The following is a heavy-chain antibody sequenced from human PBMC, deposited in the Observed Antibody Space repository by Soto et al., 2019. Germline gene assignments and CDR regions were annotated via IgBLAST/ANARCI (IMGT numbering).Heavy chain of an antibody. Sequence: QVQLVESGGGVVQPGRSLRLSCAASGFTFSSYGMHWVRQAPGKGLEWVAVIWYDGSNKYYADSVKGRFTISRDNSKNTLYLQMNSLRAEDTAVYYCARDVGIPKETVTFDYWGQGTLVTVSS. V-gene: IGHV3-33*01. CDR3: ARDVGIPKETVTFDY. CDR2: IWYDGSNK. D-gene: IGHD4-17*01. CDR1: GFTFSSYG. J-gene: IGHJ4*02.